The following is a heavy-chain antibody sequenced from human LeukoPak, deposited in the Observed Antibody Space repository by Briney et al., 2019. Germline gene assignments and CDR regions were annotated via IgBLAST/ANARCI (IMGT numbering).Heavy chain of an antibody. CDR2: ISSSSSYI. J-gene: IGHJ6*03. Sequence: PGGSLRLSCAASGFTFSSYSMNWVRQAPGKGLEWVSSISSSSSYIYYADSVKGRFTISRDNAKNSLYLQMNSLRAEDTAVYYCARRVDIVVVVAALADYYYYMDVWGKGTTVTVSS. CDR1: GFTFSSYS. D-gene: IGHD2-15*01. V-gene: IGHV3-21*01. CDR3: ARRVDIVVVVAALADYYYYMDV.